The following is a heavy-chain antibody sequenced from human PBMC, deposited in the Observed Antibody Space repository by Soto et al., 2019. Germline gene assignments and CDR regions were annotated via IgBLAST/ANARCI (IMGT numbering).Heavy chain of an antibody. Sequence: SVTLSLTCTVPGGSINSGGYSWTWIRQSPGKGLEWIGFIYHTGTTYYNPSLKSRVTISVDRYKNQFSLKLNSLTDADTALYYCARGVNYYDSSGSSWFDPWGQGALVTVS. CDR3: ARGVNYYDSSGSSWFDP. CDR2: IYHTGTT. D-gene: IGHD3-22*01. CDR1: GGSINSGGYS. V-gene: IGHV4-30-2*06. J-gene: IGHJ5*02.